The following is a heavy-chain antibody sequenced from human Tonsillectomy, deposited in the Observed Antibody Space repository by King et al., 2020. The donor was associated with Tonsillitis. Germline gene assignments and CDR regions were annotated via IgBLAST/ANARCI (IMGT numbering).Heavy chain of an antibody. Sequence: QLVQSGAEVKKPGASVKVSCKASGYTFPSYGINWVRQAPGQGLEWVGWINTYNDNTYYAQNLQGRVTMTTDTSTSTAYMELRSLRSDDTAVYYCAISPLGELPRVWGQGTLVTVSS. CDR3: AISPLGELPRV. CDR2: INTYNDNT. J-gene: IGHJ4*02. D-gene: IGHD1-26*01. V-gene: IGHV1-18*04. CDR1: GYTFPSYG.